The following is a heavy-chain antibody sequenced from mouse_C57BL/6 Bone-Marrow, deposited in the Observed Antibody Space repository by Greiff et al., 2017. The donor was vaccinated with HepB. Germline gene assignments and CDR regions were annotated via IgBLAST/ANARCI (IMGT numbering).Heavy chain of an antibody. CDR2: INPSSGYT. V-gene: IGHV1-7*01. D-gene: IGHD4-1*01. CDR3: ALGVYYAMDY. Sequence: QVQLQQPGAELVKPGASVKVSCKASGYTFTSYWMHWVKQRPGQGLEWIGYINPSSGYTKYNQKFKDKATLTADKSSSTAYMQLSSLTYEDSAVYYCALGVYYAMDYWGQGTSVTVSS. J-gene: IGHJ4*01. CDR1: GYTFTSYW.